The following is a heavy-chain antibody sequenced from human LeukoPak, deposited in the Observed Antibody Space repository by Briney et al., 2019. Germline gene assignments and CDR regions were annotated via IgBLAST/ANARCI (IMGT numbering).Heavy chain of an antibody. J-gene: IGHJ4*02. CDR2: IYYSGST. CDR3: ARIGPTLNYYGSGSFDY. V-gene: IGHV4-59*08. CDR1: GGSISSYY. Sequence: PSETLSLTCTVSGGSISSYYWSWIRQPPGKGLEWIGYIYYSGSTNYNPSLKSRVTISVDTSKNQFSLKLSSVTAADTAVYYCARIGPTLNYYGSGSFDYWGQGTLVTVSS. D-gene: IGHD3-10*01.